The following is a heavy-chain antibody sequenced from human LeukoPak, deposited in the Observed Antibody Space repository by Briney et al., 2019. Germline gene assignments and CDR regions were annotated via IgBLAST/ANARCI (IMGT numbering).Heavy chain of an antibody. CDR3: ATDLKWFGD. D-gene: IGHD3-10*01. CDR2: IIPILGIA. CDR1: GGTFSSYA. Sequence: SVKVSCKASGGTFSSYAISWVRQAPGQGLEWMGRIIPILGIANYAQKFQGRVTMTEDTSTDTAYMELSSLRSEDTAVYYCATDLKWFGDWGQGTLVTVSS. J-gene: IGHJ4*02. V-gene: IGHV1-69*04.